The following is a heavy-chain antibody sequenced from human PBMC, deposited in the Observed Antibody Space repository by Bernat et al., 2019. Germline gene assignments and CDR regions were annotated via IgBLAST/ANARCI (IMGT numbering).Heavy chain of an antibody. D-gene: IGHD3-22*01. V-gene: IGHV3-30*03. J-gene: IGHJ6*02. CDR3: ASNGYYYDSSGYSNYYYGMDV. CDR2: ISYDGSNK. Sequence: QVQLVESGGGVVQPGRSLRLSCAASGFTFSSYGMHWVRQAPGNGLEWVAVISYDGSNKYYADSVKGRFTISKDNSKNTLYLQMNSLRAEDTAVYYCASNGYYYDSSGYSNYYYGMDVWGQGTTVTVSS. CDR1: GFTFSSYG.